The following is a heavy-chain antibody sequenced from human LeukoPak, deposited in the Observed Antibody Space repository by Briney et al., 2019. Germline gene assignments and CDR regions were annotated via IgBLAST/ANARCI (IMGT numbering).Heavy chain of an antibody. CDR3: ARDRKSVAVIAQLSYYMDV. CDR2: IYSGGST. D-gene: IGHD2-21*01. Sequence: GGSLRLSCAASGFTVSSNYMSWVRQAPGKGLEWVSVIYSGGSTYYADSVKGRFTISRDNAKNSLYLQMNSLRAEDTAVYYCARDRKSVAVIAQLSYYMDVWGKGTTVTVSS. J-gene: IGHJ6*03. V-gene: IGHV3-53*01. CDR1: GFTVSSNY.